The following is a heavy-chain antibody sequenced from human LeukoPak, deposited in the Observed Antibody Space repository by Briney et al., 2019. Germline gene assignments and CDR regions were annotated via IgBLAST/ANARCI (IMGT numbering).Heavy chain of an antibody. D-gene: IGHD4-23*01. J-gene: IGHJ3*02. CDR3: ARSSTVAYAYDI. Sequence: SGPTRVNPTETLTLTCTFSGFSLSTSGMCVNWIRQPPGKALEWLARIDWDDDKYYSTSVKTRLTISKDTSKNQVVLTMNYMDPVDTATYYCARSSTVAYAYDIWGQGTMVTVSS. CDR1: GFSLSTSGMC. CDR2: IDWDDDK. V-gene: IGHV2-70*11.